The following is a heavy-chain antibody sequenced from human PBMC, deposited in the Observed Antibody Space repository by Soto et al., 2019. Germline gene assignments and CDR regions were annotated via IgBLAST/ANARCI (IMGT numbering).Heavy chain of an antibody. CDR2: IGTSGGI. CDR1: GFALSLYS. Sequence: EVQLVESGGGLVQPGGSLRLSCAASGFALSLYSMHWVRQAPGKGLEWLSYIGTSGGIYSADSVRGRFTIARDNAKNSLYLQLDSLRDEDTALYYCMRDHDYAFDIWGQGTMVTVSS. D-gene: IGHD1-1*01. V-gene: IGHV3-48*02. J-gene: IGHJ3*02. CDR3: MRDHDYAFDI.